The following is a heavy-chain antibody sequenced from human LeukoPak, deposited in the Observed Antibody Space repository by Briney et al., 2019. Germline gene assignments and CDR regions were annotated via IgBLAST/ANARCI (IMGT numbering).Heavy chain of an antibody. V-gene: IGHV3-7*01. CDR2: IKQDGDEN. CDR3: ARDRGANYYGSLHLFDY. Sequence: GGSLRLSCAASGFSFTAYWMSWVRQAPGKGLEWVANIKQDGDENYYVDSVMGRFTISRDNAKNSVYLEMTSLRAEDTAVYYCARDRGANYYGSLHLFDYWGQGTLVTVSS. D-gene: IGHD3-10*01. J-gene: IGHJ4*02. CDR1: GFSFTAYW.